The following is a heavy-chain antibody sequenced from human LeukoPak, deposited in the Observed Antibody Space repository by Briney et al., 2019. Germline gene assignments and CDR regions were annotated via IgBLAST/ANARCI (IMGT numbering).Heavy chain of an antibody. V-gene: IGHV4-34*01. D-gene: IGHD3-22*01. Sequence: SETLSLTCAVYGGSFSGYYWSWIRQPPGKGLKWIGEINHSGTTNYNPSLTSRVTISVDTSKNQFSLKLSSVTAADTAVYYCAKSSSVYHRSFDYWGQGTLVTVSA. J-gene: IGHJ4*02. CDR3: AKSSSVYHRSFDY. CDR2: INHSGTT. CDR1: GGSFSGYY.